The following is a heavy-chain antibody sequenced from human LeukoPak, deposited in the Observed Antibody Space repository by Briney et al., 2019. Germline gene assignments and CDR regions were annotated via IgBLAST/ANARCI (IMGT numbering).Heavy chain of an antibody. J-gene: IGHJ4*02. D-gene: IGHD5-12*01. Sequence: GGSLRLSCAASGFTFSSYSMSWVRQAPGKGLEWVSYISSSGSTIYYADSVKGRFTISRDNAKNSLYLQMNSLRAEDTAVYYCARDFGDVATIAYWGQGTLVTVSS. V-gene: IGHV3-48*04. CDR1: GFTFSSYS. CDR2: ISSSGSTI. CDR3: ARDFGDVATIAY.